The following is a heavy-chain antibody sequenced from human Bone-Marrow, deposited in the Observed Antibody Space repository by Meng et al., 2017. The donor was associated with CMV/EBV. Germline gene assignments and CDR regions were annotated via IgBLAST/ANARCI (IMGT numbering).Heavy chain of an antibody. D-gene: IGHD6-13*01. CDR1: GFTFSTYA. Sequence: GESLKISCAASGFTFSTYAMSWVRQAPGKGLEWVSAISGSGTSTYYADSVKGRFTISRDNSKNTLYLQMNSLRVEDTAVYYCAKEPSSWYRPSFDYWDQGTLVTVSS. V-gene: IGHV3-23*01. J-gene: IGHJ4*02. CDR2: ISGSGTST. CDR3: AKEPSSWYRPSFDY.